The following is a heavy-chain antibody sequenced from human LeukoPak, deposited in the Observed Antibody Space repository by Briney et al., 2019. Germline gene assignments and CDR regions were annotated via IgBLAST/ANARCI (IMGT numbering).Heavy chain of an antibody. D-gene: IGHD2-2*02. Sequence: GGSLRLSCAASGFTFRNYVIHWVRQAPGKGLEWVAVISYDGSNKYYADSVKGRFTISRDNSKNTLYLQMNSLRAEDTAVYYCARDQVVPAAIPGFGWFDPWGQGTLVTVSS. CDR2: ISYDGSNK. V-gene: IGHV3-30-3*01. J-gene: IGHJ5*02. CDR3: ARDQVVPAAIPGFGWFDP. CDR1: GFTFRNYV.